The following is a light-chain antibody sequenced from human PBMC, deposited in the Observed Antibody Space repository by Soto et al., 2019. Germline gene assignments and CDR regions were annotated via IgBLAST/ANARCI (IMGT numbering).Light chain of an antibody. CDR1: QAIGNY. J-gene: IGKJ3*01. Sequence: DIQMTQSPSSLSASVGASVTTTCKARQAIGNYLNWYQQKLGKAPMLLIYDASNLATGVPSRFSGSGSGTAFTYTIISLQPAYIAAYCCQQHDNIPIPFGPGTKVDIK. V-gene: IGKV1-33*01. CDR2: DAS. CDR3: QQHDNIPIP.